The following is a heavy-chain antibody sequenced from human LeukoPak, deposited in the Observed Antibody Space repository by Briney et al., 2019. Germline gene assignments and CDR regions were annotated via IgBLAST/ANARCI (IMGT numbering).Heavy chain of an antibody. J-gene: IGHJ4*02. D-gene: IGHD3-10*01. CDR1: GASIRGSNYY. Sequence: PSETLSLTCTVSGASIRGSNYYWAWIRQTPGKGLDWIGSIYYSGSTHYSPSLKSRVTISVDTSKNQFSLRVSSVTAADTAAFYCARNSGSAQNGGFDYWGQGILVTVSS. CDR2: IYYSGST. V-gene: IGHV4-39*01. CDR3: ARNSGSAQNGGFDY.